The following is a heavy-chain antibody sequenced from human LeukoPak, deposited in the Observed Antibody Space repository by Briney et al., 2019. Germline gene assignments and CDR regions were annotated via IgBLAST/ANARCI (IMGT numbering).Heavy chain of an antibody. CDR2: ISAYNGNT. D-gene: IGHD6-13*01. CDR1: GYTFTSYG. V-gene: IGHV1-18*01. CDR3: ASSRESSTYDP. J-gene: IGHJ5*02. Sequence: RASVKASCKASGYTFTSYGISWVRQAPGQGLEWMGWISAYNGNTNYAQKLQGRVTMTTDTSTSTAYMELRSLRSDDTAVYYCASSRESSTYDPWGQGTLVTVSS.